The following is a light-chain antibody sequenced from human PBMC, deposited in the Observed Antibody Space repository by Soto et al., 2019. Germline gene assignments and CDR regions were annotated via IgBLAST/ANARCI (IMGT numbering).Light chain of an antibody. CDR3: EQYGSSPYT. CDR2: DAS. CDR1: QSVSSSY. Sequence: EIVLTQSPGTLSLSPGERATLSCRASQSVSSSYLAWYQQKPGQAPSLLIYDASSRATGIPDRFSGSGSGTNFTLTISRLEPEEVAVYFCEQYGSSPYTFGRGTKLEIK. J-gene: IGKJ2*01. V-gene: IGKV3-20*01.